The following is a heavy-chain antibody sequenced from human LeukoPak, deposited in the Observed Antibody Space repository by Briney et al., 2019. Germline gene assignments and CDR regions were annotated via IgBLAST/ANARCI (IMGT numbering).Heavy chain of an antibody. Sequence: GGSLRLSCAASGFTFSSYSMNWVRQAPGKGLEWVSSISSSSSYIYYADSVKGRFTISRDTSKNTLYLQMNSLRAEDTAVYYCARDSSIAAVAGSLGNYYYNYYMDVWGKGTTVTVSS. CDR2: ISSSSSYI. V-gene: IGHV3-21*04. CDR3: ARDSSIAAVAGSLGNYYYNYYMDV. J-gene: IGHJ6*03. CDR1: GFTFSSYS. D-gene: IGHD6-19*01.